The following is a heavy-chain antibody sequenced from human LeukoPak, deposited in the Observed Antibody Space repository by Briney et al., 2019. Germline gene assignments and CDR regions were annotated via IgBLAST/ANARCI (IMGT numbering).Heavy chain of an antibody. J-gene: IGHJ4*02. V-gene: IGHV4-34*01. CDR2: INHSGST. CDR1: GGSFSGYY. Sequence: SETLSLTCAVYGGSFSGYYWSWIRQPPGKGLEWIGEINHSGSTNYNPSLKSRVTISVDTSKNQFSLKLSSVTAADTAVYYCARGSMVRGVIIPIDYWGQGTLVTVSS. CDR3: ARGSMVRGVIIPIDY. D-gene: IGHD3-10*01.